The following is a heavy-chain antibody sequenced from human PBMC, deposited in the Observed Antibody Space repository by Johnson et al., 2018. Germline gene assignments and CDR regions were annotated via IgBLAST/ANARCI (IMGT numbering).Heavy chain of an antibody. J-gene: IGHJ3*02. CDR1: GFTFDDYA. D-gene: IGHD6-6*01. V-gene: IGHV3-9*01. CDR3: AKGRIAARPDAFDI. CDR2: ISWNSGSI. Sequence: VQLVESGGGLVQPGRSLRLSCAASGFTFDDYAMHWVRQAPGKGLEWVSGISWNSGSIGYADSVKGRFTISRDNVKNSLYLQMNSLRAEDTALYYCAKGRIAARPDAFDIWGQGTMVTVSS.